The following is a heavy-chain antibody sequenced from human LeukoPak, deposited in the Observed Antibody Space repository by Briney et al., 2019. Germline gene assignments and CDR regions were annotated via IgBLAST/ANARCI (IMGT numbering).Heavy chain of an antibody. V-gene: IGHV1-2*02. Sequence: GASVKVSCKASGYTFTGYYMHWVRQAPGQGLEWMGWINPNSGGTNYAQKFQGRVTMTRDTSISTAYMELSRLRSDDTAVYYCARSYYYDSSGSPHTPGAFDIWGQGTMVTVSS. CDR3: ARSYYYDSSGSPHTPGAFDI. D-gene: IGHD3-22*01. CDR1: GYTFTGYY. J-gene: IGHJ3*02. CDR2: INPNSGGT.